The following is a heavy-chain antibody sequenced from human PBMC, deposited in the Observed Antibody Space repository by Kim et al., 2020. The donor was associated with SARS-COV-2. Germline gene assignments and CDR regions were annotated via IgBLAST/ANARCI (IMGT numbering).Heavy chain of an antibody. Sequence: GGSLRLSCAASGFTFDDYAMHWVRQAPGKGLEWVSLISGDGGSTYYADSVKGRFTISRDNSKNSLYLQMNSLRTEDTALYYCAKDIGRLVVVAATSFDYWGQGTLVTVSS. CDR3: AKDIGRLVVVAATSFDY. CDR1: GFTFDDYA. CDR2: ISGDGGST. D-gene: IGHD2-15*01. J-gene: IGHJ4*02. V-gene: IGHV3-43*02.